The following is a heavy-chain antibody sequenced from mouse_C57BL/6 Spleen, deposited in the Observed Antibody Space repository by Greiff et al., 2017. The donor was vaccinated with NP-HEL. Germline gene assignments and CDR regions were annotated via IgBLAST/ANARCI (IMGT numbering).Heavy chain of an antibody. D-gene: IGHD3-3*01. Sequence: DVHLVESEGGLVQPGSSMKLSCTASGFTFSDYYMAWVRQVPEKGLEWVANINYDGSSTYYLDSLKSRFIISRDNAKNILYLQMSSLKSEDTATYYCARAGTYAMDYWGQGTSVTVSS. J-gene: IGHJ4*01. CDR3: ARAGTYAMDY. CDR2: INYDGSST. CDR1: GFTFSDYY. V-gene: IGHV5-16*01.